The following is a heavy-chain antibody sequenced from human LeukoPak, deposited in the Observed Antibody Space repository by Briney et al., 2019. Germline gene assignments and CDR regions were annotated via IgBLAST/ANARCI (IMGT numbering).Heavy chain of an antibody. J-gene: IGHJ4*02. Sequence: SETLSLTCTVSGASISSDYWSWIRQSAGKGLEWIGRLYPTGNTKYNPSLGGRVTVSGDTSKNRFSLRLSSVTAADTAFYYCVREIEHFGIDYWGQGALVSVSS. CDR3: VREIEHFGIDY. CDR2: LYPTGNT. D-gene: IGHD3-10*01. V-gene: IGHV4-4*07. CDR1: GASISSDY.